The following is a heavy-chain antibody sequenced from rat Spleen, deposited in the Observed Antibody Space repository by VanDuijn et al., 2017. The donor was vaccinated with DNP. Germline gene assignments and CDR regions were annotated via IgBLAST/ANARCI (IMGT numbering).Heavy chain of an antibody. V-gene: IGHV5-31*01. CDR2: IPSSGDTT. CDR1: RFTFNNFW. D-gene: IGHD1-1*01. J-gene: IGHJ3*01. CDR3: ARPHYYSSGGFAY. Sequence: EVQLVESGGDLVQPGRSLKLSCVASRFTFNNFWMTWFRQVPRKGLEWVASIPSSGDTTYYPDSVKGRFTISRDNAKSTLYLQMNSLTSEDMATYYCARPHYYSSGGFAYWGQGTLVTVSS.